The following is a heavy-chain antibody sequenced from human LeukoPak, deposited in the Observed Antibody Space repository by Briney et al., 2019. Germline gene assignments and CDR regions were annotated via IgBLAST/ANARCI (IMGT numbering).Heavy chain of an antibody. V-gene: IGHV3-30*18. CDR1: GFTFSSYG. CDR2: ISYDGSDK. Sequence: GGSLGLSCAASGFTFSSYGMHWVRQAPGKGLEWVAVISYDGSDKFYADSVKGRFTISRDSSKNTLYLQMNSLRPEDTAVYYCAELGITMIGGVWGKGTTVTISS. CDR3: AELGITMIGGV. D-gene: IGHD3-10*02. J-gene: IGHJ6*04.